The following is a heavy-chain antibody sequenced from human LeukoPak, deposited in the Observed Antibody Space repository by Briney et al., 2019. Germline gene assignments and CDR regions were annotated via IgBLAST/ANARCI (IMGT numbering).Heavy chain of an antibody. CDR3: ASLSVRGVPDY. CDR1: GGSISGYY. D-gene: IGHD3-10*02. CDR2: IYYSGST. Sequence: SETLSLTCTVSGGSISGYYWSWIRQPPGKGLEWIGYIYYSGSTNYNPSLKSRVTISVDTSKNQFSLKLSSVTAADTAVYYCASLSVRGVPDYWGQGTLVTVSS. V-gene: IGHV4-59*01. J-gene: IGHJ4*02.